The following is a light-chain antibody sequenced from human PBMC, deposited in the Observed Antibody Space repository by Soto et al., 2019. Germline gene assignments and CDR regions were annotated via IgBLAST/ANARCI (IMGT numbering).Light chain of an antibody. CDR1: QGISSY. V-gene: IGKV1-8*01. CDR3: QQYYSYPWT. CDR2: AAS. Sequence: AIRMTQSPSSLSASTGDGVTITCRASQGISSYLAWYQQKPGKAPKLLIYAASTLQSGVPSRFSGSGSGTDFTLTISCLQSEDFATYYCQQYYSYPWTIGQWTKVEIK. J-gene: IGKJ1*01.